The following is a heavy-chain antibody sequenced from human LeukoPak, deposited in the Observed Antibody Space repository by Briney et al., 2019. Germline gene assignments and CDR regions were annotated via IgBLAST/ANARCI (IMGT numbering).Heavy chain of an antibody. CDR3: AKSYGSGSNIDY. Sequence: GGSLRLSCAASGFTFSSYAMSWVRQAPGKGLEWVSGISSNGGSTYYADSVKGRFTISRDNSKNTLYVQMNSLRAKDTAVYYCAKSYGSGSNIDYWGQGTLVTVSS. CDR1: GFTFSSYA. V-gene: IGHV3-23*01. D-gene: IGHD3-10*01. J-gene: IGHJ4*02. CDR2: ISSNGGST.